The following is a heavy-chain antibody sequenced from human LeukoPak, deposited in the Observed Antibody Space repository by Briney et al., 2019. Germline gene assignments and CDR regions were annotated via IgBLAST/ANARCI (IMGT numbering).Heavy chain of an antibody. CDR1: GYTFTGYY. Sequence: ASVKVSCKASGYTFTGYYMHWVRQAPGQRLEWMGWINPNSGGTNYAQKFQGRVTMTRDTSISTDYMELSRLRSDDTAVYYCARDLVLLWFGFYYWGQGTLVTVSS. V-gene: IGHV1-2*02. CDR2: INPNSGGT. D-gene: IGHD3-10*01. CDR3: ARDLVLLWFGFYY. J-gene: IGHJ4*02.